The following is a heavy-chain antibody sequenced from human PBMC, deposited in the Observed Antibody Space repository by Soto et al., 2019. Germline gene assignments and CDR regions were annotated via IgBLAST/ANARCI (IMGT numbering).Heavy chain of an antibody. CDR1: GYTFTGYY. CDR3: AIDYPPDYYDSSGYYFGGWFDL. V-gene: IGHV1-2*02. CDR2: INPNSGGT. Sequence: GASVKVSCKASGYTFTGYYMHWVRQAPGQGLEWMGWINPNSGGTNYAQKFQGRVTMTRDTSISTAYMELSRLRFDDTAVYYCAIDYPPDYYDSSGYYFGGWFDLWGQGTLVTVSS. D-gene: IGHD3-22*01. J-gene: IGHJ5*02.